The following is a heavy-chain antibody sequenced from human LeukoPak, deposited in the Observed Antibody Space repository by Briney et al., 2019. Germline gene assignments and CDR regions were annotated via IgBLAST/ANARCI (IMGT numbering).Heavy chain of an antibody. CDR2: IYFSGNT. D-gene: IGHD3-22*01. Sequence: PSETLSLTCTVSGYSISSGYYWGWIRQPPGKGLEWIGSIYFSGNTYYNPSLKSRVTISVDTSKKQFSLKLSSVTAADTAVFYCVGYYDSSKGGYFDSWGQGTLVTVSS. CDR1: GYSISSGYY. CDR3: VGYYDSSKGGYFDS. V-gene: IGHV4-38-2*02. J-gene: IGHJ4*02.